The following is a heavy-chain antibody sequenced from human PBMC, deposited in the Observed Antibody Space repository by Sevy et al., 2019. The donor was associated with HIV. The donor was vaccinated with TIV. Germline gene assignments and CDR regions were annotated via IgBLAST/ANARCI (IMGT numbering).Heavy chain of an antibody. CDR3: GREGVGGYSYSLDY. CDR2: ISSNGGST. Sequence: GGSLRLSCAASGFSFSSYALHWVRQAPGKGLEYVSAISSNGGSTYYADSVKGRFTISRDNSKNTLYLQMGSLRAEDRAVYYWGREGVGGYSYSLDYWGQGTLVTVSS. V-gene: IGHV3-64*02. D-gene: IGHD5-18*01. CDR1: GFSFSSYA. J-gene: IGHJ4*02.